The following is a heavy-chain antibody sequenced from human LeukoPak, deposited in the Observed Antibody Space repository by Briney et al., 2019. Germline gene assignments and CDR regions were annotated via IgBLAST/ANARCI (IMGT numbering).Heavy chain of an antibody. CDR1: GDSFSGYY. CDR3: ARSWAGMYYPFYYFDY. CDR2: INHRGTT. D-gene: IGHD1-26*01. V-gene: IGHV4-34*01. Sequence: SETLSLTCTVYGDSFSGYYWSWIRQPPGKGLEWIAEINHRGTTHYNPSLKSRVNISADTSKNQFSLNLDSVTAADTAVYYCARSWAGMYYPFYYFDYWGQGTLVSVSS. J-gene: IGHJ4*02.